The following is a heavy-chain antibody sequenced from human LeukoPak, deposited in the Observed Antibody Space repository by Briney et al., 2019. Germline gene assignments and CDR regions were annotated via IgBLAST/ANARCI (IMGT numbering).Heavy chain of an antibody. CDR1: GFTFSDSW. D-gene: IGHD1-26*01. CDR2: ISSSSSTI. CDR3: ARDGPPSGTTEGIFDY. V-gene: IGHV3-48*01. Sequence: GGSLRLSCAASGFTFSDSWMTWVRQAPGKGLEWVSYISSSSSTIYYADSVKGRFTISRDNAKNSLYLQMNSLRAEDTAVYYCARDGPPSGTTEGIFDYWGQGTLVTVSS. J-gene: IGHJ4*02.